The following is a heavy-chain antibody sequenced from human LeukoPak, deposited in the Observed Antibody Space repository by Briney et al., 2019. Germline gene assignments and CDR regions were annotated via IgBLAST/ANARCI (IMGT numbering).Heavy chain of an antibody. CDR1: GFIFRNYA. D-gene: IGHD3-9*01. Sequence: GGSLRLSCATSGFIFRNYAMSWVRQAPGKGLEWVSAITGSGDTTYYADSVKGRFTISRDNSKNTLYVEMNTLRAEDTAVYYCAKWGDFDILTGYYVSDFWGQGTLVTVSS. CDR3: AKWGDFDILTGYYVSDF. V-gene: IGHV3-23*01. CDR2: ITGSGDTT. J-gene: IGHJ4*02.